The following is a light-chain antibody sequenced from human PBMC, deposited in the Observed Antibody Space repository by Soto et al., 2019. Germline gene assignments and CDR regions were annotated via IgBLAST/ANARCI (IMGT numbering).Light chain of an antibody. CDR2: QDS. CDR3: QAWDSSTV. V-gene: IGLV3-1*01. J-gene: IGLJ1*01. Sequence: SYELTQPPSVSVSPGQTASITYSGDKLGDKYACWYQQKPGQSPVLVIYQDSKRPSGIPERFSGSNSGNTATLTISGTQAMDEADYYCQAWDSSTVFGTGTKLTVL. CDR1: KLGDKY.